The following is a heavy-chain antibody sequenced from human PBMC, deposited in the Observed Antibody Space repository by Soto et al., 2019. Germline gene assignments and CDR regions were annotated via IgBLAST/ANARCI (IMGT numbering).Heavy chain of an antibody. D-gene: IGHD1-26*01. CDR3: ARSRIVAATPLIRLGYYFDY. J-gene: IGHJ4*02. CDR2: ISSSSSTI. V-gene: IGHV3-48*01. CDR1: GFTFSSYS. Sequence: GGSLRLSCAASGFTFSSYSMNWVRQAPGKGLEWVSYISSSSSTIYYADSVKGRFTISRDNAKNSLYLQMNSLRAEDTAVYYCARSRIVAATPLIRLGYYFDYWGQGT.